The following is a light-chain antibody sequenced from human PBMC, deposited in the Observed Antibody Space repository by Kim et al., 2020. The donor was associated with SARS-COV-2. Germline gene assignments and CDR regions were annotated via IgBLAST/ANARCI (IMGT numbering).Light chain of an antibody. CDR2: DGN. J-gene: IGLJ1*01. V-gene: IGLV3-19*01. CDR3: NSRDSSGNHYV. Sequence: ALGQTVRITCQGDSLRRYYASWYQQKAGPAPVLVIYDGNNRPSGIPDRFSGSSSGNTASLTITGAQAEDEADYYCNSRDSSGNHYVFGTGTKVTVL. CDR1: SLRRYY.